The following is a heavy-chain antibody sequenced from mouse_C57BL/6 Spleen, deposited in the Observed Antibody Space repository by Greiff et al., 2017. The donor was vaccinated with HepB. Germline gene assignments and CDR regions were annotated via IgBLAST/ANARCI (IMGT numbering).Heavy chain of an antibody. CDR1: GYTFTSYW. J-gene: IGHJ4*01. CDR3: AKGTYYAMDY. D-gene: IGHD3-1*01. CDR2: IDPSDSYT. Sequence: QVQLQQSGAELVMPGASVKLSCKASGYTFTSYWMHWVKQGPGQGLEWIGEIDPSDSYTNYNQKFKGKSTLTVDKSSSTAYMQLSSLTSEDSAVYYCAKGTYYAMDYWGQGTSVTVSS. V-gene: IGHV1-69*01.